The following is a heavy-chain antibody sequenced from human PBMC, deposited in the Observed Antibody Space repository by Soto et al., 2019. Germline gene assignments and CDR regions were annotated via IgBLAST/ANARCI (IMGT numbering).Heavy chain of an antibody. Sequence: EVQLVESGGGLVKPGGSLRLSCAASGFTFSSYTMNWVRQAPGKGLEWVSSISSGSSYIYYADSVKGRFTISRDNAKNSLYLQMNSLRAEDTAVYYCARDWNRAVTASDYWGQGTLVTVSS. J-gene: IGHJ4*02. CDR1: GFTFSSYT. CDR2: ISSGSSYI. V-gene: IGHV3-21*01. D-gene: IGHD4-17*01. CDR3: ARDWNRAVTASDY.